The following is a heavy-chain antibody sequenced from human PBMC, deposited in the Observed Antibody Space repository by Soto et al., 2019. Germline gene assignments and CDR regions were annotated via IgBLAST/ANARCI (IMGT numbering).Heavy chain of an antibody. V-gene: IGHV3-30-3*01. D-gene: IGHD2-2*01. J-gene: IGHJ4*02. CDR3: ARGYCSRPSCSHFDC. CDR2: MSYDGSNK. CDR1: GFTFSSYA. Sequence: GGSLRLSCAASGFTFSSYAVHWVRQAPGKGLEWVAVMSYDGSNKYYADSVKGRFTISSDNSKNTLYLQMNSLGTEDTAVYYCARGYCSRPSCSHFDCWGQGTLVTVSS.